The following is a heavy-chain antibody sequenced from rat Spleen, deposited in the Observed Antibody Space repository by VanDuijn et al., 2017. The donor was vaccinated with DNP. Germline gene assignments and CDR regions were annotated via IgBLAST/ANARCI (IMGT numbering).Heavy chain of an antibody. J-gene: IGHJ3*01. CDR3: TTDAAY. CDR2: ISPDGGNT. V-gene: IGHV5-20*01. CDR1: GFTFGDYY. Sequence: EVQVVESGGGLVQPGRSLQLSCAASGFTFGDYYMSWVRQAPSMGLEWVASISPDGGNTYYRDSVTGRFTISRDNAKSSLYLQMNSLRSEDTATYYCTTDAAYWGRGTLVTVSS.